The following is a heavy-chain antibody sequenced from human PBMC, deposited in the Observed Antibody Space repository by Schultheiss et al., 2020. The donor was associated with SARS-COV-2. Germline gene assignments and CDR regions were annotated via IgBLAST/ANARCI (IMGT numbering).Heavy chain of an antibody. CDR3: ARDRGLGATGLDY. J-gene: IGHJ4*02. CDR2: IYYSGST. D-gene: IGHD1-26*01. Sequence: SETLSLTCTVSGGSISSSSYYWGWIRQPPGKGLEWIGSIYYSGSTYYNPSLKSRVTISVDTSKNQFSLKLSSVTAADTAVYYCARDRGLGATGLDYWGQGTLVSVSS. V-gene: IGHV4-39*07. CDR1: GGSISSSSYY.